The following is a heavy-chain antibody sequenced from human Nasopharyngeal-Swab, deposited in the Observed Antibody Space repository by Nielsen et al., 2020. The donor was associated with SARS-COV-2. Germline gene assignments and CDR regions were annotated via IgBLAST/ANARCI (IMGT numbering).Heavy chain of an antibody. V-gene: IGHV3-21*01. Sequence: GESLKISCAASGFTFSSYGMNWVRQAPGKGLEWVSSISSSSSYIYYADSVKGRFTISRDNAKNSLYLQMNSLRAEDTAVYYCASPRGYYDSSGAFDYWGQGTLVTVSS. J-gene: IGHJ4*02. CDR2: ISSSSSYI. D-gene: IGHD3-22*01. CDR1: GFTFSSYG. CDR3: ASPRGYYDSSGAFDY.